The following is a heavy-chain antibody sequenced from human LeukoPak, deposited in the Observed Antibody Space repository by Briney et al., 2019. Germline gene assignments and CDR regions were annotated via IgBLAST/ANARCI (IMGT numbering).Heavy chain of an antibody. V-gene: IGHV3-11*04. D-gene: IGHD6-19*01. Sequence: GGSLRLSCAASGFTFSDYYMNWIRQTPGKGLEWVSYISSSGSIIYYADSVRGRFTISRDNSKNTLYLHMNSLRAEDTSVYFCAKGSKAVLFTRDHYMDVWGKGTTVTISS. CDR1: GFTFSDYY. J-gene: IGHJ6*03. CDR3: AKGSKAVLFTRDHYMDV. CDR2: ISSSGSII.